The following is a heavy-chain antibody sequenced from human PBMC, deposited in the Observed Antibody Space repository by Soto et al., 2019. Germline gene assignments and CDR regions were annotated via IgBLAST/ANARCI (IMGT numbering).Heavy chain of an antibody. D-gene: IGHD3-10*01. V-gene: IGHV1-18*01. Sequence: QVQLVQSGAEVKKPGASVKVSCKTSGYIFSNYDIHWVRQAPGRGLEWMGWISGYNGNTNSAQKLQGRVTLTTDSSTTTAYMELKSLRSDDTAVYYCAGDGEGFDYWGQGTLVTVSS. J-gene: IGHJ4*02. CDR2: ISGYNGNT. CDR1: GYIFSNYD. CDR3: AGDGEGFDY.